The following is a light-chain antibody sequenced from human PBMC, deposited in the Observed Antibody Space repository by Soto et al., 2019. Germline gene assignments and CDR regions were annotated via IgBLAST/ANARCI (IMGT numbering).Light chain of an antibody. CDR3: RQYYSYPRT. CDR1: PGISSY. V-gene: IGKV1-8*01. J-gene: IGKJ3*01. Sequence: AIRMTPSPSSFSASTGDRVTLTCRARPGISSYLAWYQPKQGKAPKLLIYAASTLQSGVPSRFSGSGSGRDFSLTISCLQSEDFATYYCRQYYSYPRTFGPGTKVDIK. CDR2: AAS.